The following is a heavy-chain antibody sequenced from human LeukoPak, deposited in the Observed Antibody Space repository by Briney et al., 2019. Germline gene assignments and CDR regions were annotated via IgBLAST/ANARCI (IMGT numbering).Heavy chain of an antibody. CDR1: GFTFTTYA. CDR2: ISNTGDST. CDR3: AKDNDPRAYSAYDSYDY. D-gene: IGHD5-12*01. Sequence: GGSLRLSCAASGFTFTTYAMSWVRQAPGKGLEWVSAISNTGDSTYHADSVKGRFTISRDNSKNTLFLQMNSLRAEDTAVYYCAKDNDPRAYSAYDSYDYWGQGTVVTVSS. V-gene: IGHV3-23*01. J-gene: IGHJ4*02.